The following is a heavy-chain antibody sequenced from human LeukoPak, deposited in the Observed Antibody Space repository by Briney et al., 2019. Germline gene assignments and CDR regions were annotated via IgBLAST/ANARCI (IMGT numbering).Heavy chain of an antibody. V-gene: IGHV1-2*02. CDR1: GYTFTVNN. J-gene: IGHJ4*02. D-gene: IGHD3-10*01. Sequence: GASVKVSCKASGYTFTVNNIHWVRQAPGQGVERMGWISPISGGTNYAQNFQGRVTRTRGTSISTAYMELSRLRSDDTAVYYCARVKISNYGSDYDYWGQGTLVTVSS. CDR2: ISPISGGT. CDR3: ARVKISNYGSDYDY.